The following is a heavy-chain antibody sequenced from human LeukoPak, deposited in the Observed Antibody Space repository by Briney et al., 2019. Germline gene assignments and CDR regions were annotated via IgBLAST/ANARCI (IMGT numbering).Heavy chain of an antibody. D-gene: IGHD6-19*01. CDR1: GFTFSSYG. CDR3: AKSNGWYSGYLDY. V-gene: IGHV3-30*18. J-gene: IGHJ4*02. CDR2: ISFDGSNT. Sequence: PPGGSLRLSCAASGFTFSSYGIHWVRQAPGKGLEWVAVISFDGSNTYYADSVKGRFTISRENSKNTLYLQMNSLRAEDTAVYYCAKSNGWYSGYLDYWGQGTLVTVSS.